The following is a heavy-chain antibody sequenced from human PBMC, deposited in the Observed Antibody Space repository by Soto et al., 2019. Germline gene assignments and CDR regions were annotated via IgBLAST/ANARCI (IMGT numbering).Heavy chain of an antibody. CDR2: IYWNDDK. CDR3: AHSSLIGDIAAAGIWFDS. V-gene: IGHV2-5*01. J-gene: IGHJ5*01. D-gene: IGHD6-13*01. Sequence: ESGPTLVNPTQTLTLTCTFSGFSLSTSGVGVGWIRQPPGKALEWLALIYWNDDKRYSPSLKSRLTITKDTSKNQVVLTMTNMEPVDTATYYCAHSSLIGDIAAAGIWFDSWREGTLVSVPS. CDR1: GFSLSTSGVG.